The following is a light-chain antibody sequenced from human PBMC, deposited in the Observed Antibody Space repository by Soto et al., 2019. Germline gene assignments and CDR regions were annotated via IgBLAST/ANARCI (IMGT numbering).Light chain of an antibody. Sequence: EIVLTQSPATLSVSPGEIATLSFSASQSVIRNLAWYQQKPGQAPRLLISDASTRATGIPARFSGSGSGTEFTLTISSLQSEDFALYYCHQYNSWPPWTFGQGTKVDIK. CDR2: DAS. CDR1: QSVIRN. V-gene: IGKV3-15*01. J-gene: IGKJ1*01. CDR3: HQYNSWPPWT.